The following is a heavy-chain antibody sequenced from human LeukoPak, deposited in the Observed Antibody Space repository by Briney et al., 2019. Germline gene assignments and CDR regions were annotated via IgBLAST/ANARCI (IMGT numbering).Heavy chain of an antibody. Sequence: GASVKVSCKASGGTVSSYAISWVRQAPGQGLEWMGGIIPIFGTANYAQKFQGRVTITADESTSTAYMELSSLRSEDTAVYYCARVEPYDFWSGYYNIDYWGQGTLATVSS. J-gene: IGHJ4*02. D-gene: IGHD3-3*01. CDR3: ARVEPYDFWSGYYNIDY. CDR1: GGTVSSYA. CDR2: IIPIFGTA. V-gene: IGHV1-69*13.